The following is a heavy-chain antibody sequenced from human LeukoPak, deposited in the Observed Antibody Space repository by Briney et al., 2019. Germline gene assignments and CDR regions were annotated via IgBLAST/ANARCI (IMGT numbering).Heavy chain of an antibody. V-gene: IGHV4-31*03. CDR1: GGSISSGGYY. CDR3: ARESQPLGRDAPRLPTIDY. J-gene: IGHJ4*02. D-gene: IGHD2-2*01. CDR2: IYYSGYT. Sequence: SETLSLTCTVSGGSISSGGYYWSWIRHHPGKGLEWIGYIYYSGYTYYNPSLKGRVTISVDTSKNQFSLKLSSVTAADTAVYYCARESQPLGRDAPRLPTIDYWGQGTLVTVSS.